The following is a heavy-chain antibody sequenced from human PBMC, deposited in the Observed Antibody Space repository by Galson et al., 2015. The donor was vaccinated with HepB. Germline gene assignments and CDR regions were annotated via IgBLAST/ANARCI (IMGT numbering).Heavy chain of an antibody. CDR3: ARFDYYDSSGYYRYWYFDL. CDR1: GFTFSSYA. D-gene: IGHD3-22*01. J-gene: IGHJ2*01. Sequence: SLRLSCAASGFTFSSYAMSWVRQAPGKGLEWVSAISGSGGSTYYADSVKGRFTISRDNSKNTLYLQMYSLRAEDTAVYYCARFDYYDSSGYYRYWYFDLWGRGTLVTVSS. V-gene: IGHV3-23*01. CDR2: ISGSGGST.